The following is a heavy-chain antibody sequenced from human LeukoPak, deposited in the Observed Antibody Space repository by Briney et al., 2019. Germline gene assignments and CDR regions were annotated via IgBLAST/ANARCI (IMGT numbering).Heavy chain of an antibody. J-gene: IGHJ5*02. CDR3: ARESVNSSSVPWFDP. D-gene: IGHD6-6*01. CDR2: INHSGST. Sequence: SETLSLTCAVYGGSFSGYYWSWIRQPPGKGLEWIGEINHSGSTNYNPSLKSRVTISVDTSKNQFSLKLSSVTAADTAVYYCARESVNSSSVPWFDPWGQGTLVTVSS. CDR1: GGSFSGYY. V-gene: IGHV4-34*01.